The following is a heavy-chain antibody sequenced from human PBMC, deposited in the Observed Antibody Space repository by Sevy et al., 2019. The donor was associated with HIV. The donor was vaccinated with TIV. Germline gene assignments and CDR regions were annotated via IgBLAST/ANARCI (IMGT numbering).Heavy chain of an antibody. CDR3: ARDSVTVSGIVLNALDI. Sequence: GGSLRLSCGASGFTFGSYWMHWVRQVPGKGLEWVSRISDDGRSTTYADSVRGRFTISRDNAKNTLYLQMNGLRADDTAVYYCARDSVTVSGIVLNALDIWGQGTMVTVSS. CDR1: GFTFGSYW. V-gene: IGHV3-74*01. J-gene: IGHJ3*02. D-gene: IGHD3-3*01. CDR2: ISDDGRST.